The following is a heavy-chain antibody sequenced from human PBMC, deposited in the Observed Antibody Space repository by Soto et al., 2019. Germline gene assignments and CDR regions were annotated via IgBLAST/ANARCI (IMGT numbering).Heavy chain of an antibody. Sequence: PGGSLRLSCAASGFTFSSYSMNWVRQAPGKGLEWVSYISSSSSTIYYADSVKGRFTISRDNAKNSLYLQMNSLRDDDTAVYYCARGIPRSAFDIWGQGTMVTVSS. J-gene: IGHJ3*02. V-gene: IGHV3-48*02. CDR2: ISSSSSTI. CDR3: ARGIPRSAFDI. D-gene: IGHD2-21*01. CDR1: GFTFSSYS.